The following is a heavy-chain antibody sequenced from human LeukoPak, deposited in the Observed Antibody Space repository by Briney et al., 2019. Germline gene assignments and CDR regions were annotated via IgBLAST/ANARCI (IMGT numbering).Heavy chain of an antibody. CDR1: GYTFTSYD. D-gene: IGHD3-3*01. J-gene: IGHJ6*02. V-gene: IGHV1-8*01. Sequence: ASVKVSCKASGYTFTSYDINWVRQAPGQGLEWMGWMNPNSGNTGYAQKFQGRVTMTRNTSISTAYMELSSLRSEDTAAYYCARVFGRSYYYGMDVWGQGTTVTVSS. CDR3: ARVFGRSYYYGMDV. CDR2: MNPNSGNT.